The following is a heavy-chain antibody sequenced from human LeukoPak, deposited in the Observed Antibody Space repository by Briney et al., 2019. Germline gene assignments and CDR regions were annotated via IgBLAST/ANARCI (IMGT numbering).Heavy chain of an antibody. D-gene: IGHD2-15*01. J-gene: IGHJ4*02. Sequence: GGSLRLSCAASGFTFSSYAIHWVRQAPGKGLEWVAVISYDGTNKYYADSVKGRFTISRDNSKSTLYLQMNSLRAEDTAVYYRATDRGSSEYFDYWGQGTLVTVSS. CDR2: ISYDGTNK. CDR1: GFTFSSYA. V-gene: IGHV3-30-3*01. CDR3: ATDRGSSEYFDY.